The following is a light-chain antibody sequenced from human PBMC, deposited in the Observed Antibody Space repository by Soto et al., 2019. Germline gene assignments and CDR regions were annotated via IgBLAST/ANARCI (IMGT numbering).Light chain of an antibody. CDR2: ANI. CDR3: QFYDSTLSAREV. Sequence: QFLRTQPPSVSGATGQRVTISCTGSSSNIGAGYDVHWYQQRPGAAPKLLISANINRPSGVPDRFSGSKSGTSASLAITGLQADDEGDYYCQFYDSTLSAREVFGNGTKVTVL. V-gene: IGLV1-40*01. J-gene: IGLJ1*01. CDR1: SSNIGAGYD.